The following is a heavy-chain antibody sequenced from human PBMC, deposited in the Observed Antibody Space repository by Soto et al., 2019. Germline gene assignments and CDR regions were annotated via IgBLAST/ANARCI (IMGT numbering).Heavy chain of an antibody. CDR1: GFSFSSIGEG. D-gene: IGHD2-21*02. CDR2: IYWDDEK. Sequence: QITLKESGPTLVKPTQTLTLTCTFPGFSFSSIGEGVGWIRQPPGKALEWLALIYWDDEKRYSPSLKSRHTITKDTSTSQVVLTMTNMDPVDTATYYCVQSRCGGDCLQSYSSHSYYGLDVWGQGTTVTVSS. J-gene: IGHJ6*02. V-gene: IGHV2-5*02. CDR3: VQSRCGGDCLQSYSSHSYYGLDV.